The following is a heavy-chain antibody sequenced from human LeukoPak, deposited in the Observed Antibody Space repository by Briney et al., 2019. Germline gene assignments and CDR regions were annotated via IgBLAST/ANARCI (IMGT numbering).Heavy chain of an antibody. J-gene: IGHJ5*02. CDR2: IYTSGST. V-gene: IGHV4-61*02. CDR3: ARESVPRGVALTFDP. Sequence: PSQTLSLTCTVSGGSISSGSYYWSWIRQPAGKGLEWIGRIYTSGSTNYNPSLKSRVTISVDTSKNQFSLKLSSVTAADTAVYYCARESVPRGVALTFDPWGQGTLVTVSS. D-gene: IGHD2-15*01. CDR1: GGSISSGSYY.